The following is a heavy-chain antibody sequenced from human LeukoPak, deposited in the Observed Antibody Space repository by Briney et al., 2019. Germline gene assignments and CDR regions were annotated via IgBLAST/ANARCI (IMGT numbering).Heavy chain of an antibody. V-gene: IGHV3-11*04. CDR2: ISSSGSTI. CDR3: ARRPKTYSSSPFDY. D-gene: IGHD6-6*01. Sequence: GGSLRLSCAASGFTFSDYYMSWIRQAPGKGLEWVSYISSSGSTIYYADSVKGRFTISRDNAKNSLYLQMNSLRAEDTAVYYCARRPKTYSSSPFDYWGQGTLVTVSS. J-gene: IGHJ4*02. CDR1: GFTFSDYY.